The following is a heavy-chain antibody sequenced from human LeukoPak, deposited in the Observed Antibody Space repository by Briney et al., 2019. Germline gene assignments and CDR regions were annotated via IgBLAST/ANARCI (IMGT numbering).Heavy chain of an antibody. CDR3: ARVDIAARVPDY. J-gene: IGHJ4*02. D-gene: IGHD6-6*01. Sequence: ASVKVSCKASGYTFTGYYMHWVRQAPGQGREWMGWINPNSGGTNYGQKFQGRVTMTRDTSISTACTELSRLRSDDTAVYYCARVDIAARVPDYWGQGTLVTVSS. V-gene: IGHV1-2*02. CDR2: INPNSGGT. CDR1: GYTFTGYY.